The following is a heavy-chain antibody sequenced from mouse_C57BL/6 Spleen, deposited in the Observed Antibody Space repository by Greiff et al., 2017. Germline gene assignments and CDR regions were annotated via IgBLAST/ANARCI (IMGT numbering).Heavy chain of an antibody. J-gene: IGHJ3*01. V-gene: IGHV5-4*01. CDR2: ISDGGSYT. Sequence: EVMLVESGGGLVKPGGSLKLSCAASGFTFSSYAMSWVRQTPEKRLEWVATISDGGSYTYYPDNVKGRFTITRDNAKNNLYLQMSHLKSEDTAMYYCAREMGYYSNSLFAYWGQGTLVTVSA. CDR1: GFTFSSYA. D-gene: IGHD2-5*01. CDR3: AREMGYYSNSLFAY.